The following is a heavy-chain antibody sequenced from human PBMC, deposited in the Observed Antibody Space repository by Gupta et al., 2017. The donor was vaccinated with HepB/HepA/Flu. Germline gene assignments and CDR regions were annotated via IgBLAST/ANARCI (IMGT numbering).Heavy chain of an antibody. CDR3: AFDYSYGSYGMDV. CDR2: ISYDGTNK. D-gene: IGHD5-18*01. CDR1: GFTFSNYA. Sequence: QVQLVESGGGVVQPGRSLRLSCSAFGFTFSNYAIHWLRQAPGKGLEWVAFISYDGTNKYYADSVKGRFTISRDNSRDTLYLQMSSLRAEDTAVYYCAFDYSYGSYGMDVWGQGTTVTVSS. V-gene: IGHV3-30-3*01. J-gene: IGHJ6*02.